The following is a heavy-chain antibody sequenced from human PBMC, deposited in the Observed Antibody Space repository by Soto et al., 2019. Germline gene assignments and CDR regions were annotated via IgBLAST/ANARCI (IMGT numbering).Heavy chain of an antibody. CDR1: GYTFRSYG. CDR2: ISPYYGKS. Sequence: QVQLVQSGPEVRRPGTSLKVACKPSGYTFRSYGISWVRQAPGQGLEWMGWISPYYGKSNYAQKFQDRMTMTTDPSTSTAFMELKSLKSNDTAMYYCARDLLAAAGTIDYWGQGTLISVSS. V-gene: IGHV1-18*01. J-gene: IGHJ4*02. D-gene: IGHD6-25*01. CDR3: ARDLLAAAGTIDY.